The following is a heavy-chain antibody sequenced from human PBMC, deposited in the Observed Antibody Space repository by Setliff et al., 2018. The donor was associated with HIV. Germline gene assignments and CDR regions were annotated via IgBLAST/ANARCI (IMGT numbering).Heavy chain of an antibody. CDR1: GYTFSNYA. J-gene: IGHJ3*02. Sequence: PGGSLRLSCAASGYTFSNYAMGWVRQGPGKGLEWVSTIGAAGYPTHYAESVKGRFTISKDNSQNAPYLQMNSLTDEDTAVYYCAKVFAFGVDGFDIWGQGTMVTVSS. CDR2: IGAAGYPT. CDR3: AKVFAFGVDGFDI. D-gene: IGHD3-10*01. V-gene: IGHV3-23*01.